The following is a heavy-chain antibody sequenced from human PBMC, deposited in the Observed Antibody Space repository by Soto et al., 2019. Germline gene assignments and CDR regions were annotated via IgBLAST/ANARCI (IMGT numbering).Heavy chain of an antibody. D-gene: IGHD6-13*01. Sequence: GGSLRLSCAASGFTFSSYSMNWVRQAPGKGLEWVSSISSSSSYTYYADSVKGRFTISRDNAKNSLYLQMNSLRAEDTAVYYCARWAAAGRYYYYGMDVWGQGTTVTVSS. CDR1: GFTFSSYS. CDR2: ISSSSSYT. J-gene: IGHJ6*02. V-gene: IGHV3-21*01. CDR3: ARWAAAGRYYYYGMDV.